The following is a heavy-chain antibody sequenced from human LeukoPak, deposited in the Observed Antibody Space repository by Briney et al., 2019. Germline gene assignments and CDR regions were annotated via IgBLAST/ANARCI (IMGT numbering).Heavy chain of an antibody. J-gene: IGHJ2*01. D-gene: IGHD2-15*01. CDR1: NGSISNYY. CDR2: ISYSGTT. V-gene: IGHV4-59*08. Sequence: SETLSLTCAVSNGSISNYYWSWIRLTPGKGLEWIGYISYSGTTNYNPSLKSRVTMSVDTSRNQFSLKLTSVTAADTAAYSCARVGSGGNPYWYFDVWGRGTLVTVSS. CDR3: ARVGSGGNPYWYFDV.